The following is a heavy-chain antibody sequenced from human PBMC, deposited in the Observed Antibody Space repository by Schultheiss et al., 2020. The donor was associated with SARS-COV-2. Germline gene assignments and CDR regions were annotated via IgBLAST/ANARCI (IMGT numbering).Heavy chain of an antibody. CDR2: ITSSSSTI. Sequence: GESLKISCAASGFTFSSYSMNWVRQAPGKGLEWVSYITSSSSTIYYADSVKGRFTISRDNAKNSLYLQMNSLRAEDTAVYYCARVGNDDYWGQGTLVTVSS. CDR1: GFTFSSYS. CDR3: ARVGNDDY. J-gene: IGHJ4*02. D-gene: IGHD1-1*01. V-gene: IGHV3-48*01.